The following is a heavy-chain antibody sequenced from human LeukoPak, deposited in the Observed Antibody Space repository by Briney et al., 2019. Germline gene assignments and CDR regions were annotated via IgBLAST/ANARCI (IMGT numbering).Heavy chain of an antibody. CDR2: ISMEGFI. CDR1: GVTVNSYF. Sequence: GGSLRLSCAVSGVTVNSYFMGWVRQAPGKGLEWVSLISMEGFIYYADSVKGRFTISRDNSKNTLYLQMNSLRGDDTGLYYWARGRGGDWGQGALVTVSS. D-gene: IGHD2-15*01. V-gene: IGHV3-53*01. J-gene: IGHJ4*02. CDR3: ARGRGGD.